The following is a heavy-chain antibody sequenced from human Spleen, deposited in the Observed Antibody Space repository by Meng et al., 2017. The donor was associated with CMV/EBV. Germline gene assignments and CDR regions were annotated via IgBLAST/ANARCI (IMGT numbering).Heavy chain of an antibody. CDR2: IKHDGSDK. CDR3: ARLYCSSTSCLVWDV. Sequence: GGSLRLSCAASGFTFSSHWMTWVRQAPGKGLEWVATIKHDGSDKYYLDSVKGRFIISRDNAKNSLYVQMTSLRAEDTAVYYCARLYCSSTSCLVWDVWGQGTSVTVSS. CDR1: GFTFSSHW. V-gene: IGHV3-7*01. J-gene: IGHJ6*02. D-gene: IGHD2-2*01.